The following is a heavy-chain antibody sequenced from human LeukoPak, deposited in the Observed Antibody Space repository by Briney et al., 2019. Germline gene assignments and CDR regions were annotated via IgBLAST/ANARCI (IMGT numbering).Heavy chain of an antibody. V-gene: IGHV3-30*02. D-gene: IGHD2-8*02. Sequence: PGGSLRLSRAASRFTFSSYGMHWVRQAPGKGLEWVAYIQYDGSNEQYADSVKGRFSISRDSSKNILYLQMNSLRAEDTAIYYCATYRQVLLPFESWGQGTLVTVSS. J-gene: IGHJ4*02. CDR3: ATYRQVLLPFES. CDR1: RFTFSSYG. CDR2: IQYDGSNE.